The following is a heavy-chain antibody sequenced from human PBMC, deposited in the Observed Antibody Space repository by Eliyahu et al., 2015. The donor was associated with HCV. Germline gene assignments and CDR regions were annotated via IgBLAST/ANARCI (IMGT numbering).Heavy chain of an antibody. Sequence: QVQLVQSGGGVVQPGGSLRLSCAASGFTFSNYGMHWVRQAPGKGLEWVALIWYDGSKKYYVDSVKGQFTISRDNSKNTLYLQLNSLRAEDTAVYYCAREGSWVFDYWGQGTLVTVSS. J-gene: IGHJ4*02. D-gene: IGHD6-13*01. CDR2: IWYDGSKK. CDR3: AREGSWVFDY. CDR1: GFTFSNYG. V-gene: IGHV3-33*01.